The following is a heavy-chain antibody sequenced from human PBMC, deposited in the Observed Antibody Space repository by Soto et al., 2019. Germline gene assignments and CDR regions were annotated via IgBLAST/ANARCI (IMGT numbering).Heavy chain of an antibody. V-gene: IGHV4-34*01. CDR1: GGSFSGYY. D-gene: IGHD3-22*01. J-gene: IGHJ4*02. CDR2: INHSGST. Sequence: QVQLQQWGAGLLKPSETLSLTCAVYGGSFSGYYWSWIRQPPGKGLEWIGEINHSGSTNYNPSLKSRVTISVDTSKNQFSLKLSAVTAADTAVYYCARRLGFSYYYVSSGYYFDYWGQGTLVTVSS. CDR3: ARRLGFSYYYVSSGYYFDY.